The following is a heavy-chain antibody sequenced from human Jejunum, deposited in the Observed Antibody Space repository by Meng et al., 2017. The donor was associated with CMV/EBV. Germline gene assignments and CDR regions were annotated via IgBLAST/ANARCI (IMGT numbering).Heavy chain of an antibody. V-gene: IGHV3-74*01. D-gene: IGHD1-14*01. CDR3: ARAGSYRFDY. CDR1: GFSFTYW. CDR2: INNDGSTI. Sequence: VGSGVSLVQPGGSLSLSCTRSGFSFTYWMPWVRQAPGKGPEWLSRINNDGSTINYAASVKGRFTISRDNAKNTLYLQMNSLRVEDTAVYYCARAGSYRFDYWGQGTLVTVSS. J-gene: IGHJ4*02.